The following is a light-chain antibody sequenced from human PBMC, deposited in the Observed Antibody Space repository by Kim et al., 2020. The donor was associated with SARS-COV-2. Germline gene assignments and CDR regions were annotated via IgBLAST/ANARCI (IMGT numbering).Light chain of an antibody. CDR1: SGYSNYK. CDR2: VGTGGIMG. CDR3: GADHGSGSNFVVV. J-gene: IGLJ3*02. Sequence: ELTQPPSASASLGASVTLTCTLSSGYSNYKVDWYQQRPGKGPRFVMRVGTGGIMGSKGDGIPDRFSVLGSGLNRYLTIKNIQEEDESDYHCGADHGSGSNFVVVFGGGTKLTVL. V-gene: IGLV9-49*01.